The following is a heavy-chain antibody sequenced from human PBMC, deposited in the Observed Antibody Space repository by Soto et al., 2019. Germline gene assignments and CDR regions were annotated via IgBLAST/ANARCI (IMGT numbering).Heavy chain of an antibody. CDR3: ARAIVVTIGGMDV. J-gene: IGHJ6*02. D-gene: IGHD5-12*01. CDR2: IYYSGST. Sequence: SETLSLTCTVSGGSISGAGYYWSWVRQPPGKGLEWIGYIYYSGSTFFNPSLKSRVTISKDTSRNQFSLRLNSVTAADTAVYYCARAIVVTIGGMDVWGQGTTVTVSS. CDR1: GGSISGAGYY. V-gene: IGHV4-30-4*01.